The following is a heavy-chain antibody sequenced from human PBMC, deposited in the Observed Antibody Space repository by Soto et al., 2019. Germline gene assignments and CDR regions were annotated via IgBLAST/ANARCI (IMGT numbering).Heavy chain of an antibody. Sequence: GASVKVSCKASGYTFTRYYMHWVRQAPGQGLEWMGIINPSGGSTSYAQKFQGRVTMTRDTSTSTVYMELSSLRSEDTAVYYCARGSEQLRMTLSGSTIDYWGQGTLVTVSS. CDR3: ARGSEQLRMTLSGSTIDY. D-gene: IGHD5-18*01. CDR1: GYTFTRYY. CDR2: INPSGGST. V-gene: IGHV1-46*01. J-gene: IGHJ4*02.